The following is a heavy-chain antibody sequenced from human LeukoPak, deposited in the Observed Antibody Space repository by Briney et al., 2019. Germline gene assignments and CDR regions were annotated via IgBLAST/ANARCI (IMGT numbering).Heavy chain of an antibody. D-gene: IGHD2-15*01. V-gene: IGHV1-8*03. J-gene: IGHJ4*02. CDR1: XXTFTGYD. CDR3: ARGHLYCSGGSCYLRN. CDR2: MNPKSGNT. Sequence: ASVKXXXXXXXXTFTGYDIXWVRQATGQGREWMGWMNPKSGNTGYAQKFQGRVTITRNTSISTAYMEMSSLRSEDTAVYYCARGHLYCSGGSCYLRNWGQGTLVTVSS.